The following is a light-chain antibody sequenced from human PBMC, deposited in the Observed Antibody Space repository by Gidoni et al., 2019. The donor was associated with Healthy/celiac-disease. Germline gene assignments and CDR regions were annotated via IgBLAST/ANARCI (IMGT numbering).Light chain of an antibody. CDR1: QRVLYSSNNKHY. CDR2: WAS. J-gene: IGKJ3*01. CDR3: QQYYSTPFT. V-gene: IGKV4-1*01. Sequence: DIVMTQSPDSLAVSLGERATINCKSSQRVLYSSNNKHYLAWYQQKPGQPPKLLIYWASTRESGVPDRFSGSGSGTDFTLTISSLQAEDVAVYYCQQYYSTPFTFGPGTKVEIK.